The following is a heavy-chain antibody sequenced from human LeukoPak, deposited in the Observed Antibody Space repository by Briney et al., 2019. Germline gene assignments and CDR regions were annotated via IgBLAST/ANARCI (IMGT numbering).Heavy chain of an antibody. CDR1: GGSISSYY. D-gene: IGHD2-15*01. Sequence: SETLSLTCTVSGGSISSYYWSWIRQPPGKGLEWIGYIYYSGSTNYNPSLKSRVTISVDTSKNQFSLKLSSVTAEDTAVYYCARQADMNAFDYWGQGTLVTVSS. CDR3: ARQADMNAFDY. V-gene: IGHV4-59*08. J-gene: IGHJ4*02. CDR2: IYYSGST.